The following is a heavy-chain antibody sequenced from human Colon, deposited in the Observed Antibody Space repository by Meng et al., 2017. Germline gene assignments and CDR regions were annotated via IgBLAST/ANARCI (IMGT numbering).Heavy chain of an antibody. J-gene: IGHJ4*02. V-gene: IGHV2-5*01. CDR1: GFSLSTSGVG. CDR2: IYWNDDK. CDR3: AHRRSHPLPYDSSGYYYV. D-gene: IGHD3-22*01. Sequence: SGPTLVKPTQTPTLTCTFSGFSLSTSGVGVGWIRQPPGKALEWLALIYWNDDKRYSPSLKSRLTITKDTSKNQVVLTMTNMDPVDTATYYCAHRRSHPLPYDSSGYYYVWGQGTLVTVSS.